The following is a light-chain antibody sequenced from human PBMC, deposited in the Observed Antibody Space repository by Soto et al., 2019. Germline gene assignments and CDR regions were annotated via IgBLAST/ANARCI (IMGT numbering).Light chain of an antibody. CDR1: QSISSK. CDR2: GAS. V-gene: IGKV3-15*01. Sequence: EIVLTQSPGTLSLSPGEGATLSCRASQSISSKLAWYQQKPGQAPRLLIYGASTRATGIPARFSGSGSGTEFTLTISSLQSEDFAVYYCQQYNNWPPYTFGQGTKLEIK. CDR3: QQYNNWPPYT. J-gene: IGKJ2*01.